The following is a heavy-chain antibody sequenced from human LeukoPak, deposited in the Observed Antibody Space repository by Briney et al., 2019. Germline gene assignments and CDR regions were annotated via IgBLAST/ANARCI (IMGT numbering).Heavy chain of an antibody. V-gene: IGHV1-24*01. CDR1: GYTLTELS. Sequence: ASVKVSCKVSGYTLTELSMHWVRQAPGKGLEWMGGFDPEDGETIYAQKFQGRVTMTEGTSTDTAYMELSSLRSEDTAVYYCATWYSGSLYYFDYWGQGTLVTVSS. CDR2: FDPEDGET. D-gene: IGHD1-26*01. J-gene: IGHJ4*02. CDR3: ATWYSGSLYYFDY.